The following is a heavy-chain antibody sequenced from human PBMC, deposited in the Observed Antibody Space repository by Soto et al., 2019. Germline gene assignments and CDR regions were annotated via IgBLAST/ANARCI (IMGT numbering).Heavy chain of an antibody. D-gene: IGHD1-7*01. CDR1: GFTFSKYW. V-gene: IGHV3-74*01. J-gene: IGHJ2*01. Sequence: EVQLVESGGGLVQPGGSLRLSCAASGFTFSKYWMYWVRQAPGKGLVWVSRINGDGSSTTYADSVKGRFTISRDNANNDLHLQLTSLLHEDTALSHCSSLGGTSRVWDYRLWGSGTLVTVSS. CDR2: INGDGSST. CDR3: SSLGGTSRVWDYRL.